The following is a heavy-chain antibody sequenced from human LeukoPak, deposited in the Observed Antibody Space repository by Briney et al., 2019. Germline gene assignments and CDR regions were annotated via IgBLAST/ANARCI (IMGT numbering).Heavy chain of an antibody. CDR1: GYTFTSYA. V-gene: IGHV1-3*01. J-gene: IGHJ5*02. D-gene: IGHD2-2*01. CDR3: ARKGYCSSTSCYAGWFDP. Sequence: ASVKVSCKASGYTFTSYAMHWVRQAPGQRLEWMGGINAGNGNTKYSQKFQGRVTITRDTSASTAYMELSSLRSEDTAVYYCARKGYCSSTSCYAGWFDPWGQGTLVTVSS. CDR2: INAGNGNT.